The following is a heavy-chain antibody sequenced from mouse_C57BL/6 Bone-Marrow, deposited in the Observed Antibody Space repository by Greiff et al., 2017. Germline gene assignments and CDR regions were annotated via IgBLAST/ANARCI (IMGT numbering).Heavy chain of an antibody. J-gene: IGHJ1*03. Sequence: LVESGPELVKPGASVKISCKASGYAFSSSWMNWVKQRPGKGLEWIGRIYPGDGDTNYNGKFKGKATLTADKSSSTAYMQLSSLTSEDSAVYFCAREYYGTDWYFDVWGTGTTVTVSS. CDR3: AREYYGTDWYFDV. CDR1: GYAFSSSW. D-gene: IGHD1-1*01. CDR2: IYPGDGDT. V-gene: IGHV1-82*01.